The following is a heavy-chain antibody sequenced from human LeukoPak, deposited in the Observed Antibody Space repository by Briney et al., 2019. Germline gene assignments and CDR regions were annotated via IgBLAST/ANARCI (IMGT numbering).Heavy chain of an antibody. CDR2: ISNSGSSI. Sequence: GGSLRLSCAASGFTFSDSSMTWIRQAPGKGLEWVSYISNSGSSIYYADSVKGRFTTSRDNAKSSLYLQMNSLRAEDTAVYYCARVPYYYDSSGYYDLYYFDYWGQGTLVTVSS. J-gene: IGHJ4*02. CDR3: ARVPYYYDSSGYYDLYYFDY. V-gene: IGHV3-11*04. D-gene: IGHD3-22*01. CDR1: GFTFSDSS.